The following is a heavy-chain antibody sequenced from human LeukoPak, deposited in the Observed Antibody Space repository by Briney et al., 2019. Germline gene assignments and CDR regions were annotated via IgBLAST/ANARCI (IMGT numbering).Heavy chain of an antibody. V-gene: IGHV3-66*02. J-gene: IGHJ5*02. CDR2: IYSGGGT. CDR1: GLSVTSSY. D-gene: IGHD1-14*01. Sequence: GGSLRLSCAVSGLSVTSSYMTWVRQAPGRGPEWVSVIYSGGGTNYADSVKGRFTVSRDNSKNTLHLQMNSLRVEDTAVYYCARPTTSSWGQGSLVTVSS. CDR3: ARPTTSS.